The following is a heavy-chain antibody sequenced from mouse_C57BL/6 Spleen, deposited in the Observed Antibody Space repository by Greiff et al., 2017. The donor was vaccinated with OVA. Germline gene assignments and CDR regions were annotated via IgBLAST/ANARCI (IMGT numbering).Heavy chain of an antibody. V-gene: IGHV14-2*01. CDR1: GFNIKDYY. CDR2: IDPEDGET. J-gene: IGHJ1*03. D-gene: IGHD2-1*01. Sequence: EVKVVESGAELVKPGASVKLSCTASGFNIKDYYMHWVKQRTEQGLEWIGRIDPEDGETKYAPKFQGKATITADTSSNTAYLQLSSLTSEDTAVYYCAEGYGNCGYCDVWGTGTTVTVSS. CDR3: AEGYGNCGYCDV.